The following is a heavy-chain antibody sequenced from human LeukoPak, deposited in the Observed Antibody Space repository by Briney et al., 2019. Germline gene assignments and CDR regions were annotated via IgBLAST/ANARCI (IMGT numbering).Heavy chain of an antibody. J-gene: IGHJ4*02. CDR3: ASPLRDSDSHSYYFDY. Sequence: PGGSLRLSCAASGFTFRSYWMIWVRQAPGKGLEWVANIKQDGSEKFYVDSVKGRFTISRDNTKNSLYLQMNSLRTEDTAVYYCASPLRDSDSHSYYFDYWGQGTLVTVSS. V-gene: IGHV3-7*01. D-gene: IGHD4-11*01. CDR2: IKQDGSEK. CDR1: GFTFRSYW.